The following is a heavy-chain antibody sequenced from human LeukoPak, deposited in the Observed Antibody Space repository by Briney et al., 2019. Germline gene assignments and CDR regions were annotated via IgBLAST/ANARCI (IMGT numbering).Heavy chain of an antibody. V-gene: IGHV3-66*01. CDR1: GSTVTNNY. CDR3: VREDYSDRTGYFSPGLY. Sequence: GGSLRLSCVASGSTVTNNYMSWVRRAPGKGLEWVSVIFSGGYTYYADSVKGRFSISRDNSNNTLFLHMNSLRAEDTAVYFCVREDYSDRTGYFSPGLYWGQGTLVTVSS. J-gene: IGHJ4*02. D-gene: IGHD3-22*01. CDR2: IFSGGYT.